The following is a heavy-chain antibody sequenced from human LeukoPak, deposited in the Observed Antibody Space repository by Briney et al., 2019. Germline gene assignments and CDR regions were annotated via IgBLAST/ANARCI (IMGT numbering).Heavy chain of an antibody. CDR3: ASAVPALHLFDP. D-gene: IGHD2-2*01. Sequence: GASVKVSCKASGYTFTSYDINWVRQATGQGLEWMGWMNPNSGNTGYAQKFQGRVTMTTDTSTSTAYMELRSLRSDDTAVYYCASAVPALHLFDPWGQGTLVTVSS. V-gene: IGHV1-8*01. J-gene: IGHJ5*02. CDR2: MNPNSGNT. CDR1: GYTFTSYD.